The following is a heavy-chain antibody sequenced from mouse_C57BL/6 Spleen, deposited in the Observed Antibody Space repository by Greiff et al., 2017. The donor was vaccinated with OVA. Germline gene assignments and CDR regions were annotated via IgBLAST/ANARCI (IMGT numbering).Heavy chain of an antibody. CDR3: AKNNDYDDAMDY. V-gene: IGHV2-5*01. CDR1: GFSLTSYG. CDR2: IWRGGST. J-gene: IGHJ4*01. Sequence: VKLQESGPGLVQPSQSLSITCTVSGFSLTSYGVHWVRQSPGKGLEWLGVIWRGGSTDYNAAFMSRLSITKDNSKSQVFFKMNSLQADDTAIYYCAKNNDYDDAMDYWGQGTSVTVSS. D-gene: IGHD2-4*01.